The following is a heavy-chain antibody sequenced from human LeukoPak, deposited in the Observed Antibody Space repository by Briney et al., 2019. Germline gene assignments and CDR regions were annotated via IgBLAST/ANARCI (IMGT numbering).Heavy chain of an antibody. V-gene: IGHV3-23*01. D-gene: IGHD2/OR15-2a*01. CDR2: IGSDGST. CDR3: GKDLHFYVAMDV. CDR1: GFDFSGYA. Sequence: GGSLRLSCAASGFDFSGYAMSLVGQAPGTGREWVAGIGSDGSTHTAESVKGRFAISRDNSKSTLYLQMNSLRAEDTALYHCGKDLHFYVAMDVWGQGTTVTVSS. J-gene: IGHJ6*02.